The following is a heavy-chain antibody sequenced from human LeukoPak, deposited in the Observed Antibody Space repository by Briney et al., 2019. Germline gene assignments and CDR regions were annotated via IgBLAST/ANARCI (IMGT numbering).Heavy chain of an antibody. V-gene: IGHV3-30*18. D-gene: IGHD3/OR15-3a*01. Sequence: XXXAAXXGTFXSXXMHWGRXAQGXXLEXXGVISYDGSNKYYEDSVKGRFTISTDNSKNTLYLQMNSLTAEDMAVYYCAKDQDGTDSNFDYWGQGTLVTVSS. CDR1: XGTFXSXX. J-gene: IGHJ4*02. CDR2: ISYDGSNK. CDR3: AKDQDGTDSNFDY.